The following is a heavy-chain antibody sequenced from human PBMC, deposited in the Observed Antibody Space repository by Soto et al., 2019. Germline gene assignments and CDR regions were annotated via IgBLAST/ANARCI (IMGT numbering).Heavy chain of an antibody. J-gene: IGHJ4*02. CDR1: GFSLSTSGVG. CDR3: ARTPPGMYYGSGSYFDY. V-gene: IGHV2-5*02. CDR2: IYWDDDK. D-gene: IGHD3-10*01. Sequence: SGPTLVNPTQTLTLTCTFSGFSLSTSGVGVGWIRQPPGKALEWLALIYWDDDKRYSPSLKSRLTITKDTSKNQVVLTMTNMDPVDTATYYCARTPPGMYYGSGSYFDYWGQGTLVTVSS.